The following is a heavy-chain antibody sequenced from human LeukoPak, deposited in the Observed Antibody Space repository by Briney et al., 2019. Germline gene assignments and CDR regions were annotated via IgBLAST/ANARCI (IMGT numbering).Heavy chain of an antibody. V-gene: IGHV3-23*01. D-gene: IGHD4-17*01. J-gene: IGHJ1*01. CDR3: AKKAEAFGDSVTQH. Sequence: GGSLRLSCAASGFTFSNYAMSWVRQAPGRGLEWVSVISGSGTATYYVDSVKGRFTISRDNSKNTLYLQMNSLRAEDMAVYYCAKKAEAFGDSVTQHWGQGTLVTVSS. CDR1: GFTFSNYA. CDR2: ISGSGTAT.